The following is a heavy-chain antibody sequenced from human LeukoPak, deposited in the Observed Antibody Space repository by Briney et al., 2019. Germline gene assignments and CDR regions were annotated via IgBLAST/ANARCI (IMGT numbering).Heavy chain of an antibody. D-gene: IGHD2/OR15-2a*01. CDR1: GGSISSYY. J-gene: IGHJ4*02. CDR2: IYYSGST. CDR3: ASSIGFHRGSLDY. V-gene: IGHV4-59*01. Sequence: PSETLSLTCTVSGGSISSYYWSWIRQPPGKGLEWIGYIYYSGSTNYNPSLKSRVTISVDTSKDQFSLKLGSVTAADTAVYYCASSIGFHRGSLDYWGQGTLVTVSS.